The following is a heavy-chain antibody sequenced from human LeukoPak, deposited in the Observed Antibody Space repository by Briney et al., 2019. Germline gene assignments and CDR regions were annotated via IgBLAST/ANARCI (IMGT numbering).Heavy chain of an antibody. D-gene: IGHD3-10*01. V-gene: IGHV3-11*01. Sequence: GGSLRLSCAASEFTFSDYQMNSIRQAPGKGLEWVLYISSSGTVIYYADSVKGRFTISRDNAKDSLYLQMNSLRAEDTAVYYCARGRYYYGSWYMDVWGQGTTVTVSS. CDR3: ARGRYYYGSWYMDV. CDR2: ISSSGTVI. CDR1: EFTFSDYQ. J-gene: IGHJ6*02.